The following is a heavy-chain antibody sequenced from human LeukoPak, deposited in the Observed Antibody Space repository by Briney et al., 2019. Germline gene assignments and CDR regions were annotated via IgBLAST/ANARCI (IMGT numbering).Heavy chain of an antibody. J-gene: IGHJ6*03. CDR1: GGSISSYY. CDR3: ARESGSRSYYYYMDV. Sequence: SETLSLTCTVSGGSISSYYWSWIRQPPGKGLEWIGYIYYSGSTNYNPSLKSRVTISVDTSKNRFSLKLRSVTAADTAVYYCARESGSRSYYYYMDVWGKGTTVTVSS. D-gene: IGHD2-2*01. CDR2: IYYSGST. V-gene: IGHV4-59*01.